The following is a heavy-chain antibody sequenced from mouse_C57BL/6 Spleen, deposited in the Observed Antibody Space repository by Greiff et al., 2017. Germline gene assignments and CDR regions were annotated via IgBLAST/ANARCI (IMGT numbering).Heavy chain of an antibody. J-gene: IGHJ4*01. D-gene: IGHD2-4*01. CDR1: GFTFSDYG. V-gene: IGHV5-17*01. Sequence: EVKVVESGGGLVKPGGSLKLSCAASGFTFSDYGMHWVRQAPEKGLEWVAYISSGSSTIYYADTVKGRFTISRDNAKNTLFLQMTSLRSEDTAMYYCARGGLRRFPYAMDYWGQGTSVTVSS. CDR2: ISSGSSTI. CDR3: ARGGLRRFPYAMDY.